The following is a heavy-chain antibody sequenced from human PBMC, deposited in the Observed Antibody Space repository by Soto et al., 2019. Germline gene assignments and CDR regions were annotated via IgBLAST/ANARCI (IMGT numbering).Heavy chain of an antibody. J-gene: IGHJ4*02. CDR1: GFTFSNSA. CDR2: ISYDGNNK. CDR3: ARDRVVACIGEIYY. V-gene: IGHV3-30-3*01. Sequence: QVQLVESGGGVVQPGRSLRLSCAASGFTFSNSAMHWARQAPGKGLEWVAVISYDGNNKYYADSVKGRFTISRDNSMNTVYLQKNRLRPEDTAVYYCARDRVVACIGEIYYWGQGTLVPVSS. D-gene: IGHD6-19*01.